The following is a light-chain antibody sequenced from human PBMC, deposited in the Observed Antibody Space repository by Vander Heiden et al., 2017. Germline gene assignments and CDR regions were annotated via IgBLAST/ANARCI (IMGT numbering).Light chain of an antibody. CDR3: CSYAGSSTVI. Sequence: QSPLTQPASVSGSPGQSITMSCTGTRYDVGGYTSVAWYQQHPGKAPKLMIYDVNKRPSGVSNRFSGSKSGNTASLTISGLQAEDEADYYCCSYAGSSTVIFGGGTKLTVL. V-gene: IGLV2-23*02. J-gene: IGLJ2*01. CDR2: DVN. CDR1: RYDVGGYTS.